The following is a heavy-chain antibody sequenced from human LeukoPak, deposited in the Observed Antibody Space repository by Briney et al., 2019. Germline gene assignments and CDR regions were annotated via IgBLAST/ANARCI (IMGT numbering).Heavy chain of an antibody. V-gene: IGHV1-2*02. J-gene: IGHJ6*03. CDR3: ARNTYNWLIALTNYYMDV. CDR1: GYTFTGYY. CDR2: INPNTGGT. Sequence: GASVKVSCKASGYTFTGYYMHWVRQAPGQGLEWMGWINPNTGGTNYAQKFQGRVTMTRDTSISTAYMELSRLRSDDTAVYYCARNTYNWLIALTNYYMDVWGKGTTVTVSS. D-gene: IGHD1-20*01.